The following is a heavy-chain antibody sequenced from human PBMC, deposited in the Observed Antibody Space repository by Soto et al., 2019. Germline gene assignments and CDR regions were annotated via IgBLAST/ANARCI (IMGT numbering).Heavy chain of an antibody. D-gene: IGHD4-17*01. V-gene: IGHV3-30*03. Sequence: PGGSLRLSCAASGFTFSNYDMHWVRQAPGKGLEWVAAISYDGSNRYYADSVKGRFTISRDISKNTLYLQMNSLRLEDTAMYYCAIIPPTTVDYWGQGTLVTVSS. J-gene: IGHJ4*02. CDR2: ISYDGSNR. CDR3: AIIPPTTVDY. CDR1: GFTFSNYD.